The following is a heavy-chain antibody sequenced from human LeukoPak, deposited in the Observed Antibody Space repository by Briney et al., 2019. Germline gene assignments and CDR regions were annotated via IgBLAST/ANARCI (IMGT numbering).Heavy chain of an antibody. J-gene: IGHJ4*02. Sequence: SETLSLTCTVPGGSISTSSYYWAWMRQPPGKGLEWIGSIYYSGNTYYNASLKSQVSISIDTSKNQFSLRLTSVTAADTAVYYCARQTGSGLFILPGGQGTLVTVSS. V-gene: IGHV4-39*01. D-gene: IGHD3/OR15-3a*01. CDR1: GGSISTSSYY. CDR3: ARQTGSGLFILP. CDR2: IYYSGNT.